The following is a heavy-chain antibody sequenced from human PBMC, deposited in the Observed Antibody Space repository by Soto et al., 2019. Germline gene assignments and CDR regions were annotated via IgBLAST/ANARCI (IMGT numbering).Heavy chain of an antibody. J-gene: IGHJ4*02. CDR2: ISDSDYT. Sequence: GGSLRLSCAASGFTFSTYAMSWVRQAAGKGLEWVSTISDSDYTYHADSVKGRFTISRDNSRDTLYLQMSSLRAEDTAVYYCARGSIHDSADYLSYWGQGTLVTVSS. V-gene: IGHV3-23*01. CDR1: GFTFSTYA. CDR3: ARGSIHDSADYLSY. D-gene: IGHD2-15*01.